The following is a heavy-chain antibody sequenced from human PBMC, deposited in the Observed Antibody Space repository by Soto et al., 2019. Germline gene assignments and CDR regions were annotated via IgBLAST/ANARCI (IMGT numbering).Heavy chain of an antibody. J-gene: IGHJ1*01. CDR1: GFSFTNAW. V-gene: IGHV3-23*01. Sequence: PGGSLRLSCAASGFSFTNAWMNWVRQAPGKGLEWVSAISGSGGSTYYADSVKGRFTISRDNSKNTLYLQMNSLRAEDTAVYYCAKGGGDPRPKYFQHWGQGTLVTVSS. CDR3: AKGGGDPRPKYFQH. D-gene: IGHD3-16*01. CDR2: ISGSGGST.